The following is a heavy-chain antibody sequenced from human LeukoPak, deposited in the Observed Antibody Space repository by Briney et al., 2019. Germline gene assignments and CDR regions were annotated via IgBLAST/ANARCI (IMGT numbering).Heavy chain of an antibody. CDR1: GFTFSSYS. V-gene: IGHV3-21*01. CDR3: ARDGAPLKGLDYYYCYYMDV. D-gene: IGHD2-8*01. CDR2: ISSSSSYI. Sequence: PGGSLRLSCAASGFTFSSYSLNWVRQAPGKGLEWVSSISSSSSYIYYADSVKGRFTISRDNAKNSLYLQMNSLRAEDTAVYYCARDGAPLKGLDYYYCYYMDVWGKGTTVTVSS. J-gene: IGHJ6*03.